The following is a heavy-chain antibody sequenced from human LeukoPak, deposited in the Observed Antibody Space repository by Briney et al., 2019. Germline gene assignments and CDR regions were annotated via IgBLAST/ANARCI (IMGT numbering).Heavy chain of an antibody. CDR2: INRDGSST. CDR1: GFIFSDYW. V-gene: IGHV3-74*01. CDR3: AREHGSSSWNFEYYYYYGMDV. Sequence: GGSLRLSCAASGFIFSDYWMHWVRQAPGKGLVWVSRINRDGSSTSYADSVQGRFTISRDNAKNTLYLQMNSLRAEDTAVYYCAREHGSSSWNFEYYYYYGMDVWGLGTTVTVSS. J-gene: IGHJ6*02. D-gene: IGHD6-13*01.